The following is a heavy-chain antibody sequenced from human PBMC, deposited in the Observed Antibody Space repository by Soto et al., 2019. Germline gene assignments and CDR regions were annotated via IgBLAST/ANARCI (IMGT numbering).Heavy chain of an antibody. CDR1: GGSISSYY. V-gene: IGHV4-59*01. CDR3: AREALPYYYGSGNRWCAFDI. Sequence: QVQLQESGPGLVKPSETLSLTCTVSGGSISSYYWSWIRQPPGKGLEWIGYIYYSGSTNYNPSLKSRVTISVDTSKNQFSLKLSSVTAADTAVYYCAREALPYYYGSGNRWCAFDIWGQGTIVTVSS. J-gene: IGHJ3*02. CDR2: IYYSGST. D-gene: IGHD3-10*01.